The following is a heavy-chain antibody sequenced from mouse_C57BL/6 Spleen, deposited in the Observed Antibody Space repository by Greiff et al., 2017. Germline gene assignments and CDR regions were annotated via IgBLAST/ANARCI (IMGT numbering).Heavy chain of an antibody. D-gene: IGHD2-3*01. CDR2: IDPETGGT. V-gene: IGHV1-15*01. CDR3: TGWLLPYFAV. J-gene: IGHJ1*03. Sequence: VQGVESGAELVRPGASVTLSCKASGYTFTDYEMHWVKQTPVHGLEWIGAIDPETGGTAYNQKFKGKAILTADKSSSTAYMELRSLTSEDSAVYYYTGWLLPYFAVWGTGTTVTVSS. CDR1: GYTFTDYE.